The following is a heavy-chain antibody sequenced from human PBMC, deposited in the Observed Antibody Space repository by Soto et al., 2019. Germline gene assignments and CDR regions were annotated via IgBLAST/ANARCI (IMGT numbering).Heavy chain of an antibody. CDR1: GFTFSSYG. J-gene: IGHJ5*02. CDR2: ISYHGINT. V-gene: IGHV3-30*18. Sequence: QVQLVESGGGVVQPGGSLRLSCAASGFTFSSYGMHWVRQAPGKGLEWVAVISYHGINTHYADSVKGRFTISRDNYKNTLYLHMNRLIPEDTCVYYGAKTGDSGYDWGWFDPWGQGTLVTVSS. D-gene: IGHD5-12*01. CDR3: AKTGDSGYDWGWFDP.